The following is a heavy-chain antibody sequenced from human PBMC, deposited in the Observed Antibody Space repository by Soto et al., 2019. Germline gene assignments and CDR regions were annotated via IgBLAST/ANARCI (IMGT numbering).Heavy chain of an antibody. V-gene: IGHV3-74*02. CDR1: GFTFSSYW. Sequence: EVQLAESGGGLVQPGGSLRLSCAASGFTFSSYWMHWVRQAPGKGLVWVSRINNDGSRTDYADSVKGRFTISRDDAKNXLDMQMRGLRADDTAVYYCARGGSGSYGDYYGMDVWGQGTTVTVSS. J-gene: IGHJ6*02. D-gene: IGHD1-26*01. CDR2: INNDGSRT. CDR3: ARGGSGSYGDYYGMDV.